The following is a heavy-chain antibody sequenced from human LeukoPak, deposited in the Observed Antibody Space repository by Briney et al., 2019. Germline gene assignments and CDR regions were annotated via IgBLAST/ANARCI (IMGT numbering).Heavy chain of an antibody. CDR3: ARDRPFGAVAGLDY. Sequence: GASVKVSCKASGYTFTSYGISWVRQAPGQGLEWMGWISAYNGNTNSAQKLQGRVTMTTDTSTSTAYMELRSLRSDDTAVYYCARDRPFGAVAGLDYWGQGTLVTVSS. CDR2: ISAYNGNT. D-gene: IGHD6-19*01. CDR1: GYTFTSYG. V-gene: IGHV1-18*01. J-gene: IGHJ4*02.